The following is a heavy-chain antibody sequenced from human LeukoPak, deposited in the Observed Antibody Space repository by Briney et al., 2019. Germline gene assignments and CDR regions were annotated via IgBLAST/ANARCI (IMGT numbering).Heavy chain of an antibody. CDR1: GFTFSNYG. J-gene: IGHJ4*02. D-gene: IGHD2/OR15-2a*01. CDR2: IWYDGRNK. Sequence: GGSLRLSCAASGFTFSNYGMHWVRQAPGKGLERVALIWYDGRNKYYTDSVKGRLTISRDNSKDTLFLQMNSLRAEDTAVYYCAREGPRGNSQFDYWGQGTLVTVSS. CDR3: AREGPRGNSQFDY. V-gene: IGHV3-33*01.